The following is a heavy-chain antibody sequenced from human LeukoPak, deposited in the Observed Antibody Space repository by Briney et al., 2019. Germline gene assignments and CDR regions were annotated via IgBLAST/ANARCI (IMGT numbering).Heavy chain of an antibody. J-gene: IGHJ6*03. CDR3: ARRSRRGAGIVFTYYYYYMDV. CDR2: INHSGST. Sequence: SETLSLTCAVYGGSFSGYYWSWIRQPPGKGLEWIGEINHSGSTNYNPSLKSRVTISVDTSKNQFSLKLSSVTAADTAVYYCARRSRRGAGIVFTYYYYYMDVWGKGTTVTISS. CDR1: GGSFSGYY. V-gene: IGHV4-34*01. D-gene: IGHD3-16*02.